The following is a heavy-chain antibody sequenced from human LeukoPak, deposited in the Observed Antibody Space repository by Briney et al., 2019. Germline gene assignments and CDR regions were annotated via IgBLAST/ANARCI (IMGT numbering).Heavy chain of an antibody. V-gene: IGHV4-4*02. CDR1: GGSISSSNW. J-gene: IGHJ4*02. D-gene: IGHD4-17*01. CDR2: IYHSGST. Sequence: SGTLSLTCAVSGGSISSSNWWSWVRQPPGKGLEWIGEIYHSGSTNYNPSLKSRVTISVDKSKNQFSLKLSSVTAADTAVYYCARRDYGAAGAGFDYWGQGTLVTVSS. CDR3: ARRDYGAAGAGFDY.